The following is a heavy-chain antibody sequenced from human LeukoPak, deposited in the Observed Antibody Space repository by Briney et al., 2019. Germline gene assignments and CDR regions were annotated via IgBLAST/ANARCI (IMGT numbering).Heavy chain of an antibody. Sequence: PGRSLRLSCAASGFTFSSYGMHWVRQAPGKGLEWVAVISYDGSNKYYADSVKGRFTISRDNSKNTLYLQMNSLRAEDTAVYYCAKDKYDILTGYANWGRGTLVTVSS. D-gene: IGHD3-9*01. CDR2: ISYDGSNK. CDR1: GFTFSSYG. J-gene: IGHJ4*02. V-gene: IGHV3-30*18. CDR3: AKDKYDILTGYAN.